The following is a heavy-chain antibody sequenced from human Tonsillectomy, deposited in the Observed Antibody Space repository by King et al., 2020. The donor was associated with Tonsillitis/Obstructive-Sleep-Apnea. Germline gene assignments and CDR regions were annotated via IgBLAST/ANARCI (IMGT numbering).Heavy chain of an antibody. CDR3: AKEERPGPGFDI. CDR2: IGDSGGST. V-gene: IGHV3-23*04. Sequence: VQLVESGGGLVQPGGSLRLSCAASGFTFSNYAMSWVRQAPGKGLEWVSAIGDSGGSTYYADSVKGRFIISRDNSKNTLYLQMNSVRSEDTAVYYCAKEERPGPGFDIWGQGTMVTVSS. CDR1: GFTFSNYA. D-gene: IGHD1-1*01. J-gene: IGHJ3*02.